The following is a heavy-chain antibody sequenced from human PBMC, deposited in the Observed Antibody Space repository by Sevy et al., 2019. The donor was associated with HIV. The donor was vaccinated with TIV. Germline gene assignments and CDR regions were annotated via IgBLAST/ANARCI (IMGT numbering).Heavy chain of an antibody. Sequence: SESLSLTCTVSGGSISSSSYYWGWIRQPPGKGLEWIGSIYYSGSTYDNASLKSRVTISVDTSKNQFSLKLSSVTAADTAVYYCARHISMITFGGVIVRGDYYMDVWGKGTTVTVSS. V-gene: IGHV4-39*01. CDR3: ARHISMITFGGVIVRGDYYMDV. J-gene: IGHJ6*03. CDR1: GGSISSSSYY. CDR2: IYYSGST. D-gene: IGHD3-16*02.